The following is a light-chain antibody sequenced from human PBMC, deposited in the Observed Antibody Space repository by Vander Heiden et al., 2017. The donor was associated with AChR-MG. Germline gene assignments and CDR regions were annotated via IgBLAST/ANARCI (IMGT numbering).Light chain of an antibody. Sequence: QSALTQPASVSGSPGQSSPISCTGTSSDVGGYNYVSWYQHHPGKAPKLMIYDVSNRPSGVSNRFSGSKSGNTASLTISGLQAEDEADYYCSSYTSSSTLVFGGGTKLTVL. CDR3: SSYTSSSTLV. V-gene: IGLV2-14*03. J-gene: IGLJ2*01. CDR2: DVS. CDR1: SSDVGGYNY.